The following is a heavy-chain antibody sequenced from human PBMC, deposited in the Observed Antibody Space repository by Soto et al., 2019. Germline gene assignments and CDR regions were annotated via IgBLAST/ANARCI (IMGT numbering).Heavy chain of an antibody. CDR3: ARGGLYDVWSGLFD. J-gene: IGHJ4*02. CDR1: GASVTSGDYY. V-gene: IGHV4-30-4*01. D-gene: IGHD3-3*01. Sequence: QAQLQESGPGLVRPSQTLSLSCSVSGASVTSGDYYWNWIRQTPGTGLEWLGYMHDSGTTSYNPSLKSRVTLSRDTSKNQFSLKLTAVSSADTAVYFCARGGLYDVWSGLFDWGQGIRVTVSS. CDR2: MHDSGTT.